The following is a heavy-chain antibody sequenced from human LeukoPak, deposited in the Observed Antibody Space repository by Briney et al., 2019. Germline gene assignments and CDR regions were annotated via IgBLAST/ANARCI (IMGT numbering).Heavy chain of an antibody. D-gene: IGHD3-22*01. V-gene: IGHV3-21*01. CDR1: GFTFSSYS. CDR3: ARVGGRNYYDSSGYPTDAFDI. Sequence: SGGSLRLSCAASGFTFSSYSMNWVRQAPGKGLEWVSSISSSSSYIYYADSVKGRFTISRDNAKNSLYLQMNSLRAGDTAVYYCARVGGRNYYDSSGYPTDAFDIWGQGTMVTVSS. CDR2: ISSSSSYI. J-gene: IGHJ3*02.